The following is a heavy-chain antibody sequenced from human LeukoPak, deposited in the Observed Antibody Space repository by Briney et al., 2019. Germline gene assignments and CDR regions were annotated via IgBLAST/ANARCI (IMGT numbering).Heavy chain of an antibody. CDR2: IYYSGST. D-gene: IGHD2-2*03. CDR1: GGSISSYY. CDR3: ARDGYCSSTSCYFGWYFDL. Sequence: PSETLSPTCTVSGGSISSYYWSWIRQPPGKGLEWIGYIYYSGSTNYNPSLKSRVTISVDTSKNQFSLKLSSVTAADTAVYYCARDGYCSSTSCYFGWYFDLWGRGTLVTVSS. V-gene: IGHV4-59*01. J-gene: IGHJ2*01.